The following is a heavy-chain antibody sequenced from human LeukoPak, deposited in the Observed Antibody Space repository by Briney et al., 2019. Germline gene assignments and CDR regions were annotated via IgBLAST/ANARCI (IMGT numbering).Heavy chain of an antibody. CDR2: ISYDGSNK. CDR3: ARDGNLGTGTTGY. J-gene: IGHJ4*02. D-gene: IGHD1-7*01. V-gene: IGHV3-30-3*01. Sequence: GGSLRLSCAASGFTFSSYAMHWVRQAPGKGLEWVAVISYDGSNKYYTDSVKGRFTISRDNYKNTLYLQMNSLRAEDTAVYYCARDGNLGTGTTGYWGQGTLVTVSS. CDR1: GFTFSSYA.